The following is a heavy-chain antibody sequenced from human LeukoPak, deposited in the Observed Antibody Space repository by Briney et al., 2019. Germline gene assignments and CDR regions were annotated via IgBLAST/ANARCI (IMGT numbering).Heavy chain of an antibody. CDR1: GFTFSSYA. V-gene: IGHV3-23*01. J-gene: IGHJ4*02. D-gene: IGHD6-13*01. CDR2: ISGSGGST. Sequence: GGSLRLSCAASGFTFSSYAMSWVCQAPGKGLEWVSAISGSGGSTYYADSVRGRFTISRDNSKNTLYLQMNSLRAEDTAVYYCAKDRIAGRGLDYWGQGTLVTVSS. CDR3: AKDRIAGRGLDY.